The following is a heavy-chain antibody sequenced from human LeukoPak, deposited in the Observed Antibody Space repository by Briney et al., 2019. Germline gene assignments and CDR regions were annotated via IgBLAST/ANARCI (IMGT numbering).Heavy chain of an antibody. V-gene: IGHV4-39*01. D-gene: IGHD6-19*01. CDR2: IYYSGST. CDR3: ARQVVAVAGTGYFDY. CDR1: GGSIRSSSYY. J-gene: IGHJ4*02. Sequence: IPSETLSLTCTVSGGSIRSSSYYWGWIRQPPGKGLEWIVSIYYSGSTYYNASLKSRGTISVDTSKNQFSLKLNSVTAADTAVYFCARQVVAVAGTGYFDYWGQGTLVTVSS.